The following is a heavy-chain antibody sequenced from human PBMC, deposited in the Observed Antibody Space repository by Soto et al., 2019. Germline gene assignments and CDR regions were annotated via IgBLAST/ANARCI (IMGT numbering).Heavy chain of an antibody. CDR1: GGSISSGDYY. CDR2: IYYSGST. D-gene: IGHD2-2*01. Sequence: PSETLSLTCTVSGGSISSGDYYWSWIRQPPGKGLEWIGYIYYSGSTYYNPSLKSRVTISVDTSKNQFSLKLSSVTAADTAVYYCASIGYCSSTSCYAGAPFAYWGQGTLVTVSS. CDR3: ASIGYCSSTSCYAGAPFAY. V-gene: IGHV4-30-4*01. J-gene: IGHJ4*02.